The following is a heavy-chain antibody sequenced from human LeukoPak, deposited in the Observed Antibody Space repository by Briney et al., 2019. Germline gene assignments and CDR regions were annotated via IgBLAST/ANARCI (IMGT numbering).Heavy chain of an antibody. D-gene: IGHD3-16*01. Sequence: GGSLRLSCAASGFPFSDYAMTWVRQAPGKGLEWVAAISPSASHRYYADFVGGRFTISRDNSKSTLDLQMSSLRAEDTAVYYCVKDRFGSFDPWGQGTLVTVSS. CDR1: GFPFSDYA. CDR3: VKDRFGSFDP. J-gene: IGHJ5*02. V-gene: IGHV3-23*01. CDR2: ISPSASHR.